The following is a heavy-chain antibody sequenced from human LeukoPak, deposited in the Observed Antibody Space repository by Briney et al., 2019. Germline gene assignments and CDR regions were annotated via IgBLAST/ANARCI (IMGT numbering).Heavy chain of an antibody. V-gene: IGHV3-30*03. J-gene: IGHJ4*01. D-gene: IGHD3-22*01. CDR3: VRGYYAGRGHHFEY. CDR2: ISYDGSNK. Sequence: GGSLRLSCAASGFTFGSYGMHWVRQAPGKGLEWVAVISYDGSNKYYADSVKGRFTISRDNSKNTLYLQMNSLRAEDTAVYYCVRGYYAGRGHHFEYWGQGTLVTVSS. CDR1: GFTFGSYG.